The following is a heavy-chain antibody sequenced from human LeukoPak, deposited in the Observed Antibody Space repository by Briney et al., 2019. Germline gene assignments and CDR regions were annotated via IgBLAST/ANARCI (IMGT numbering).Heavy chain of an antibody. CDR1: GFSLSTRGVG. V-gene: IGHV2-5*02. D-gene: IGHD6-13*01. CDR3: AHRPSPTYSSPWYYFDY. Sequence: SGPTLVKPTQTLTLTYTFSGFSLSTRGVGVGRSRQPPGKALECLAIIYWDDDKRYSPSLKSRVTITKDTSKNQVVLTMTNMDPVDTATYFCAHRPSPTYSSPWYYFDYWGQGIVVTVSS. J-gene: IGHJ4*02. CDR2: IYWDDDK.